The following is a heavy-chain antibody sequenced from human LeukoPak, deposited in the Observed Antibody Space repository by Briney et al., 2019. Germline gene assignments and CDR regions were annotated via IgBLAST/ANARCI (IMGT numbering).Heavy chain of an antibody. V-gene: IGHV3-21*01. CDR3: ARVGPSAGYYIAG. Sequence: PGGSLRLSCAASGFTFSGFSMNWVRQAPGRGLRWVSSISPGSTYTYNADSVKGRFTISRDNAKNSLYLQMNSLRADDTAGYYCARVGPSAGYYIAGWGQGTLVTV. CDR1: GFTFSGFS. J-gene: IGHJ4*02. D-gene: IGHD3-3*01. CDR2: ISPGSTYT.